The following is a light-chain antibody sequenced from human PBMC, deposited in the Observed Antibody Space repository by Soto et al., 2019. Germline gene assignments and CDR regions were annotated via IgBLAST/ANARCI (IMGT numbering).Light chain of an antibody. Sequence: QSVLTQPPSASASLGASVKLTCTLSSGHITFAIAWHQQHPKKGPRYLMKLSSDGSHTKGDGVPDRFSGSSSGAERYLTISSLRSEDEADYYCQAWGTGIEVFGGGTKLTVL. J-gene: IGLJ2*01. CDR2: LSSDGSH. CDR3: QAWGTGIEV. CDR1: SGHITFA. V-gene: IGLV4-69*01.